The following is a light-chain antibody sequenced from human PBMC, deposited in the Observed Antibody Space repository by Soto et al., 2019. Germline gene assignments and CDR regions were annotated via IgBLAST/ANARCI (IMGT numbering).Light chain of an antibody. V-gene: IGLV1-36*01. J-gene: IGLJ3*02. CDR3: AAWDDTLNGMV. CDR1: TSNIGNNA. Sequence: QSVLTQPPSVSEAPRQRVTITCSGSTSNIGNNAVSWYQQLPGEAPKLLVYYDDLLSSGVSDRFSASKSGTSASLAISGLQSEDEADYYCAAWDDTLNGMVFGEGTKVTVL. CDR2: YDD.